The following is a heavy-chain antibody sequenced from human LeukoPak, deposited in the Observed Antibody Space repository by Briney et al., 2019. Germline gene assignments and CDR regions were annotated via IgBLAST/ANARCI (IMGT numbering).Heavy chain of an antibody. D-gene: IGHD6-13*01. CDR3: ARGIAAAGTDY. Sequence: PSVTLSLTCPVSGGSISSYYWSWIRQPPGKGLEWIGYIYYSGSTNYNPSLKSRVTISVDTSKNQFSLKLSSVTAADTAVYYCARGIAAAGTDYWGQGTLVTVSS. CDR2: IYYSGST. J-gene: IGHJ4*02. V-gene: IGHV4-59*01. CDR1: GGSISSYY.